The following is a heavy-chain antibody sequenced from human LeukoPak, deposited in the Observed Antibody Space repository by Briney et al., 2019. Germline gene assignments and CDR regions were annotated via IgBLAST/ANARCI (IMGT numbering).Heavy chain of an antibody. D-gene: IGHD2-2*01. V-gene: IGHV3-53*01. CDR2: IYSGGST. Sequence: GGSLRLSCAASGFTFSTYAMTWVRQAPGKGLECVSVIYSGGSTYYADSVKGRFTVSRDNSKNTLYLQMNSLRAEDTAMYYCARGLGYCTSTTCLLPFDYWGQGTLVTVSS. J-gene: IGHJ4*02. CDR1: GFTFSTYA. CDR3: ARGLGYCTSTTCLLPFDY.